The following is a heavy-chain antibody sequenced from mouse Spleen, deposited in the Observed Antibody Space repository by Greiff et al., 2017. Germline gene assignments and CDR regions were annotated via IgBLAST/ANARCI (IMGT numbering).Heavy chain of an antibody. J-gene: IGHJ4*01. Sequence: EVKLVESGGGLVKPGGSLKLSCAASGFTFSDYGMHWVRQAPEKGLEWVAYISSGSSTIYYADTVKGRFTISRDNAKNTLFLQMTSLRSEDTAMYYCARRARYYAMDYGGQGTSVTVSS. D-gene: IGHD3-1*01. CDR1: GFTFSDYG. CDR2: ISSGSSTI. V-gene: IGHV5-17*01. CDR3: ARRARYYAMDY.